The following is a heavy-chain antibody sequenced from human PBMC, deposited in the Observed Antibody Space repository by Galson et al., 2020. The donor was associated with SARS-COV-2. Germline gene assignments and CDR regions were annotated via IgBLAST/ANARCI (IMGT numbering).Heavy chain of an antibody. D-gene: IGHD3-3*01. J-gene: IGHJ4*02. CDR1: GYTFTDYY. CDR2: INPDSGGT. CDR3: ARDLGRDFWNTYYYY. V-gene: IGHV1-2*02. Sequence: ASVKVSCKASGYTFTDYYIHWVRQAPGQGLEWMGWINPDSGGTHYPQNFQGRVTMTRDTSINTAYMELSRRRSDDTAVYFCARDLGRDFWNTYYYYWGQGTLVTVSS.